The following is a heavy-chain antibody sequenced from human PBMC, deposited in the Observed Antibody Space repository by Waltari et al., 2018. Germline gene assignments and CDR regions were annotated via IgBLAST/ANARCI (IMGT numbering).Heavy chain of an antibody. CDR2: IHYSGST. D-gene: IGHD5-12*01. CDR3: ARHLSSGYDLRWSDF. Sequence: QVQLQGSGPGQVKPSDTLSLTCTVSGGSIFNSNYFWGWIRQSPWKGLEWIGSIHYSGSTYYNPSLKSRLTLSVDTSKNQFSLKLTSVTAADTAFYYCARHLSSGYDLRWSDFWGQGTLVTASS. V-gene: IGHV4-39*01. CDR1: GGSIFNSNYF. J-gene: IGHJ4*02.